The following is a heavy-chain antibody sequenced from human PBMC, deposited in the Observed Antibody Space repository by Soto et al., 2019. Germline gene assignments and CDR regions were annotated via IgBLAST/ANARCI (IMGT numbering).Heavy chain of an antibody. J-gene: IGHJ4*02. CDR1: VGSFRSST. V-gene: IGHV1-69*02. Sequence: HVQLVQSGAEVKKPGSSVKVSCKASVGSFRSSTITWVRQAPGQGLEWMGRIIPILGIANYAQKFQGRVTMTADKSTGTAYMELSSLGSEDTAVYYCLNIPHYWGQGTLVTVSS. CDR3: LNIPHY. CDR2: IIPILGIA.